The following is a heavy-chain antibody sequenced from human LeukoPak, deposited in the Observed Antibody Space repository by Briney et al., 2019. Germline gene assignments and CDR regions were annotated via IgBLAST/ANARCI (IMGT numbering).Heavy chain of an antibody. CDR1: GFTFSSYG. CDR3: AKGGGTGYSSSWYSN. V-gene: IGHV3-30*02. D-gene: IGHD6-13*01. Sequence: RSGGSLRLSCAASGFTFSSYGMNWVRQAPGKGLEWVAFIRYDGSKKYSADSVKGRFTISRDNSKNTLYLQMNSLRPEDTAVYYCAKGGGTGYSSSWYSNWGQGTLVTVSS. J-gene: IGHJ4*02. CDR2: IRYDGSKK.